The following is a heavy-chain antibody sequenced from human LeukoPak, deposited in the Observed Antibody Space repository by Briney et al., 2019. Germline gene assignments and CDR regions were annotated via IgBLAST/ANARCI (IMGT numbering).Heavy chain of an antibody. V-gene: IGHV5-51*01. CDR2: IYPGYSDT. CDR3: ARTYYYDSSGYLGRDYYYYMDV. Sequence: GESLKISCKGSGYSFTSYWIGWVRQMPGKGLEWMGSIYPGYSDTRYSPSFQGQVTISADKSISTAYLQWSSLKASDTAMYYCARTYYYDSSGYLGRDYYYYMDVWGKGTTVTVSS. CDR1: GYSFTSYW. D-gene: IGHD3-22*01. J-gene: IGHJ6*03.